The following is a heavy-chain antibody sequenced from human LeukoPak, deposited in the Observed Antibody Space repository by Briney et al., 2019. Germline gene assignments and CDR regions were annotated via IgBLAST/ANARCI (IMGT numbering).Heavy chain of an antibody. CDR3: AKDLETRYNWNDGIYYYYYYMDV. CDR1: GFTFSSYA. V-gene: IGHV3-23*01. J-gene: IGHJ6*03. CDR2: ISGSGGST. Sequence: GGSLRLSCAASGFTFSSYAMSWVRQAPGKGLEWVSAISGSGGSTYYADSVKGRFTISRDNSKNTLYLQMNSLRAEDTAVYYCAKDLETRYNWNDGIYYYYYYMDVWGKGTTVTVSS. D-gene: IGHD1-20*01.